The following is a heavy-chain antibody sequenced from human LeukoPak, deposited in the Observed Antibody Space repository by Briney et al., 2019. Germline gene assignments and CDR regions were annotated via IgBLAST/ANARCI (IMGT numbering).Heavy chain of an antibody. J-gene: IGHJ5*01. CDR3: AKDWPPDS. CDR2: ISASGGLT. Sequence: GGSLRLSCVDSGFTFTSYAMSWVRQVSGKGLEWVSAISASGGLTYYADSVKGWFTISRDSSKNTLYLQMNSLRAADTAVYYCAKDWPPDSWGQGTLVTVSS. CDR1: GFTFTSYA. V-gene: IGHV3-23*01.